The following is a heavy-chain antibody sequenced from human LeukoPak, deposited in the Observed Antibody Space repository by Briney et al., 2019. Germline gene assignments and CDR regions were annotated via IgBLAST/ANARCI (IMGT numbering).Heavy chain of an antibody. CDR3: ARRNLDTAMVTWAFDI. V-gene: IGHV1-69*05. CDR2: IIPIFGTA. Sequence: SVKVSCKASGGTFSSYAISWVRQASGQGLEWMGGIIPIFGTANYAQKFQGRVTITTDESTSTAYMELSSLRSEDTAVYYCARRNLDTAMVTWAFDIWGQGTMVTVSS. D-gene: IGHD5-18*01. J-gene: IGHJ3*02. CDR1: GGTFSSYA.